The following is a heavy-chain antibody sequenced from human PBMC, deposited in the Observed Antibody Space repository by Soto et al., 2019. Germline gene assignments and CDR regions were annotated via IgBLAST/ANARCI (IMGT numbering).Heavy chain of an antibody. CDR3: ARVFAYSSRSYSYGMDV. Sequence: PSETLSLTCDVSGASIKSDTWWTWVRQSPGKGLEWIGEIYHNGRAFDNPSLKGRVTISIDKSNNQFSLNLTSVTAADTAVYYCARVFAYSSRSYSYGMDVWGQGTTVTVSS. CDR2: IYHNGRA. V-gene: IGHV4-4*02. D-gene: IGHD6-13*01. CDR1: GASIKSDTW. J-gene: IGHJ6*02.